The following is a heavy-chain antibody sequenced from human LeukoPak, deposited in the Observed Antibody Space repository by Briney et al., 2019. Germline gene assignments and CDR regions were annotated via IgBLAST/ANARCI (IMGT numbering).Heavy chain of an antibody. D-gene: IGHD3-10*01. CDR1: GYTFSRYY. V-gene: IGHV1-2*02. CDR3: AREGNCGDNHNWFDP. Sequence: ASVKVSCKASGYTFSRYYMHWVRQAPGQGLAWMGWINPNSGGRNYAQKFLGRVTMTRDTSISTAYMALSRLRSDDTAVYYCAREGNCGDNHNWFDPWGEGTLVTAYS. CDR2: INPNSGGR. J-gene: IGHJ5*02.